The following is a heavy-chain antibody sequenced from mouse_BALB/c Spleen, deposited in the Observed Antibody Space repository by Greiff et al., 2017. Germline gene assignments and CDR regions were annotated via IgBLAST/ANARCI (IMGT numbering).Heavy chain of an antibody. J-gene: IGHJ3*01. CDR1: GYSITSDYA. CDR2: ISYSGST. Sequence: VQLKESGPGLVKPSQSLSLTCTATGYSITSDYAWNWIRQFPGNKLEWMGYISYSGSTSYNPSLKSRISITRDTSKNQFFLQLNSVTTEDTATYYCARPNRYDGAWFAYWGQGTLVTVSA. V-gene: IGHV3-2*02. D-gene: IGHD2-14*01. CDR3: ARPNRYDGAWFAY.